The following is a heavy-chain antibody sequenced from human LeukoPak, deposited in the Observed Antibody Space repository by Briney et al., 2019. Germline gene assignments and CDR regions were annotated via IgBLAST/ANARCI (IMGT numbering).Heavy chain of an antibody. J-gene: IGHJ4*02. CDR2: IKHDGSES. V-gene: IGHV3-7*05. CDR3: AKRYCGGGSCYAAY. Sequence: PGGSLRLSCEASGFTFSSYWMSWVRQAPGKGLEWVANIKHDGSESYYGDSVKGRFTISRDNAETSLHLQMNRLRVEDTAVYYCAKRYCGGGSCYAAYWGQGTLVTVSS. D-gene: IGHD2-15*01. CDR1: GFTFSSYW.